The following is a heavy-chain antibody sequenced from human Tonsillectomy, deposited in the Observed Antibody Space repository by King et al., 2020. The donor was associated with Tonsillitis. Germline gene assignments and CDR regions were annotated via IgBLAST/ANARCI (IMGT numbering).Heavy chain of an antibody. V-gene: IGHV3-30*03. CDR3: GGGGDMNVVVPVPY. J-gene: IGHJ4*02. D-gene: IGHD2-2*01. CDR2: ISYDGSNK. Sequence: VQLVESGGGVVQPGRSLRLSCAASGFTFSSYGMHWVRQAPGKGLEWVAVISYDGSNKYYADSVKGRFTISRDNSKNTLYLQMNSLRAEDTAVYYCGGGGDMNVVVPVPYWGQGTLVTVSS. CDR1: GFTFSSYG.